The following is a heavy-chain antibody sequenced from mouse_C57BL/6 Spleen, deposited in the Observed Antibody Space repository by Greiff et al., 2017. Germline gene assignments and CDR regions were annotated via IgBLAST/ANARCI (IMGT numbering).Heavy chain of an antibody. CDR3: ARVTTVVATDY. D-gene: IGHD1-1*01. V-gene: IGHV1-69*01. J-gene: IGHJ2*01. Sequence: VQLQQPGAELVMPGASVKLSCKASGYTFTSYWMHWVKQRPGQGLEWIGEIDPSDSYTNYNQKFKGKSTLTVDKSSSTAYMQLSSLTSEDSAVYYCARVTTVVATDYWGQGTTLTVSS. CDR2: IDPSDSYT. CDR1: GYTFTSYW.